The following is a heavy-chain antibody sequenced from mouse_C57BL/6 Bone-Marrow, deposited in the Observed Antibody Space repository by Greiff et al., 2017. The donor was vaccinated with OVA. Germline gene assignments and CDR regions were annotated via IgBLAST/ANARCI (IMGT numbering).Heavy chain of an antibody. J-gene: IGHJ2*01. Sequence: VQLQQSGPELVKPGASVKLSCKASGYTFTSYDINWVKQRPGQGLAWIGWIYPRDGSTKYNAKFKGKATLTVDTSSSTAYMELHSLTSEDSAVYFCARGGAGKRGAAYFDYWGQGTTLTVSS. CDR3: ARGGAGKRGAAYFDY. D-gene: IGHD3-3*01. CDR1: GYTFTSYD. CDR2: IYPRDGST. V-gene: IGHV1-85*01.